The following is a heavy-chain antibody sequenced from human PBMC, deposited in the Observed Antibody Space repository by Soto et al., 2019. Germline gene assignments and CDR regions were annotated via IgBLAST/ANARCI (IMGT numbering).Heavy chain of an antibody. V-gene: IGHV3-23*01. CDR1: GFTFSKRA. CDR3: AKVFSPEGGNYFDS. Sequence: PRRSLRLSCAASGFTFSKRAMNWVRPAPGKGLEWVSAISNSFSDGNTHYADSVKGRFTVSRHNDKNTVFLEMNGLRADDTAVYYCAKVFSPEGGNYFDSWGQGTQVNVSS. CDR2: ISNSFSDGNT. J-gene: IGHJ4*02.